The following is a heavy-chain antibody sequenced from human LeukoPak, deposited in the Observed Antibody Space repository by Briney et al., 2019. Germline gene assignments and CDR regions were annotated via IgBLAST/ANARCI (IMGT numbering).Heavy chain of an antibody. CDR2: ISSGGRYI. Sequence: PGGSLRLSCAASGFSFSSYSMNWVRQPPGKGLEWVSFISSGGRYIYYADSVKGRFTVSRDNAKNSLYLQMNSLRAEDTAVYYCARVSACSSSDSCYSGYWGQGTLVTVSS. D-gene: IGHD2-15*01. CDR1: GFSFSSYS. V-gene: IGHV3-21*01. J-gene: IGHJ4*02. CDR3: ARVSACSSSDSCYSGY.